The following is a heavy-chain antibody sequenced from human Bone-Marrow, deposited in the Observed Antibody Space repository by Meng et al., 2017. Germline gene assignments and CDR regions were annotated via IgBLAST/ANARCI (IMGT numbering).Heavy chain of an antibody. Sequence: SVKVSCKASGGTFSSYAISWVRQAPVQGLEWMGWIIPIFGTANYAQKFQGRVTITADESTSTAYMELSSLRSEDTAVYYCARDGYDYVWRSYYFDYWGQGTLVTVSS. D-gene: IGHD3-16*01. CDR2: IIPIFGTA. CDR1: GGTFSSYA. J-gene: IGHJ4*02. CDR3: ARDGYDYVWRSYYFDY. V-gene: IGHV1-69*13.